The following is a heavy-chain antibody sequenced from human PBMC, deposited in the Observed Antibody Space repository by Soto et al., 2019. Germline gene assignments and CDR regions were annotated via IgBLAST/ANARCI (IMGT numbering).Heavy chain of an antibody. CDR2: ISYDGSDQ. CDR3: AKDTGADY. J-gene: IGHJ4*02. D-gene: IGHD3-10*01. Sequence: VQLVESGGGVVQPGRSLRLSCAASGFRFSTYGMYWVRQAPGKGLEWVARISYDGSDQFYGDSVKGRFTISRDNSKNTLYLQMNSLRSEDTAVYYCAKDTGADYWGQGTVVTVSA. CDR1: GFRFSTYG. V-gene: IGHV3-30*18.